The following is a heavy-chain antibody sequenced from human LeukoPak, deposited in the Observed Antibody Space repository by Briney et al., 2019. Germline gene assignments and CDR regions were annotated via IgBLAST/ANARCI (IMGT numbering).Heavy chain of an antibody. CDR1: GFTFSSYW. D-gene: IGHD3-10*01. V-gene: IGHV3-74*01. J-gene: IGHJ4*02. CDR3: VQEVLWFGELWGGFDY. Sequence: GGSLRLSCAASGFTFSSYWMHWVRQVPGKGLGWVSRINSVVRRTSYADSVKGRFTTSRDNPKNPSYLQMTSLRAEAPAVYYCVQEVLWFGELWGGFDYWNQGPLVTVSS. CDR2: INSVVRRT.